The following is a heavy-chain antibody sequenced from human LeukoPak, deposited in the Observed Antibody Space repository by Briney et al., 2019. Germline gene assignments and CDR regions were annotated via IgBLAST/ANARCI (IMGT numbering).Heavy chain of an antibody. CDR1: GYTLTELS. D-gene: IGHD3-10*01. CDR3: ATRSLYGSGSYYDFVNWFDP. J-gene: IGHJ5*02. CDR2: FDPEYGET. V-gene: IGHV1-24*01. Sequence: ASVKVSCKVSGYTLTELSMHWVRQAPGKGLEWMGGFDPEYGETIYAQKFQGRVTMTEDTSTDTAYMELSSLRSEDTAVYYCATRSLYGSGSYYDFVNWFDPWGQGTLVTVSS.